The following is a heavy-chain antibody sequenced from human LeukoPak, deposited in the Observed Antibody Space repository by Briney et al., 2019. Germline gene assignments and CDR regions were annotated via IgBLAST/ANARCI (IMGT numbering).Heavy chain of an antibody. V-gene: IGHV3-74*01. J-gene: IGHJ4*02. CDR1: GFTFSSYW. D-gene: IGHD2-21*01. CDR2: INGAGSDT. CDR3: VRDRESHYRGNSFDY. Sequence: HPGGSLRLSCAASGFTFSSYWMHWVRQAPGKGLVWVARINGAGSDTTYADSVKGRFTISRDNAKNTLYLQMNSLRAEDTAVYYCVRDRESHYRGNSFDYWGQGTLVTVSS.